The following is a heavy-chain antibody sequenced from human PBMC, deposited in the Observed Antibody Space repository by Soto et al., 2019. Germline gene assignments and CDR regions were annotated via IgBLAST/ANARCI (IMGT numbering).Heavy chain of an antibody. V-gene: IGHV1-8*02. CDR2: LKPSSGEA. D-gene: IGHD3-3*01. CDR3: VRDNWSSNFDYFGMDV. CDR1: GYNFKSFD. Sequence: QVQLVQSGAEVKKPGASVKVSCMASGYNFKSFDINWVRQASGQGLEWMGWLKPSSGEAGYAEKFQGRLTMTRDTSTNTVSMELRRLTSEDTAVYYCVRDNWSSNFDYFGMDVWGHGTTVIVS. J-gene: IGHJ6*02.